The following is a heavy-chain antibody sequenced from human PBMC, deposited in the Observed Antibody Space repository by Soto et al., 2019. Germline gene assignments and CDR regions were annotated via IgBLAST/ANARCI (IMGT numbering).Heavy chain of an antibody. D-gene: IGHD1-26*01. V-gene: IGHV3-74*01. CDR1: GFTFSIYW. CDR3: TRGGGSVGGMDA. J-gene: IGHJ6*02. CDR2: IDNAGSSA. Sequence: EVQLVESGGGLVQPGGSLRLSCAASGFTFSIYWMHWVRQAPGKGPVWVSRIDNAGSSARYADSVKGRFTISRDNARNTVDVQRHSRRAEDTAVYYCTRGGGSVGGMDAWGQGTTVTVSS.